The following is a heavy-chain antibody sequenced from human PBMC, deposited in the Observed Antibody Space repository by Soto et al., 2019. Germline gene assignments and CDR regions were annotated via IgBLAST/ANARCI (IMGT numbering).Heavy chain of an antibody. J-gene: IGHJ5*02. V-gene: IGHV3-73*02. CDR3: TRTGRDQGPNDFAVAVTSASIDR. Sequence: EVQLVESGGGVVQPGGSLKLSCAASGFTFSGASMNWVRQASGKGLEWVGRIRSKTHNQATAYAASVEGRFTISRDDSYNTAKLQMNSLKYQHTAVYYCTRTGRDQGPNDFAVAVTSASIDRWGQGTLVTVSS. CDR2: IRSKTHNQAT. D-gene: IGHD6-19*01. CDR1: GFTFSGAS.